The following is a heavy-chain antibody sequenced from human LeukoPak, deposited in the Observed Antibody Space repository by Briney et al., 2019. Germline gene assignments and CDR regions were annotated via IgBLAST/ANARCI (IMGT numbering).Heavy chain of an antibody. CDR2: ISFYGINQ. CDR1: GFTFSSYG. V-gene: IGHV3-30*18. CDR3: AKDSVAAAGTAGLLDY. D-gene: IGHD6-13*01. J-gene: IGHJ4*02. Sequence: GRSLRLSCAAYGFTFSSYGTHGVRQAPGKGLEWVAVISFYGINQSYADSLKGRFTISRANSKNPLSLQMNSLRAHDTAVYYCAKDSVAAAGTAGLLDYWGQGTLVTVSS.